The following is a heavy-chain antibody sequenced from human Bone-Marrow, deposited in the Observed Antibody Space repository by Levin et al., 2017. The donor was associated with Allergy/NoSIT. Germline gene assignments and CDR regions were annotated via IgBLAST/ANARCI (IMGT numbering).Heavy chain of an antibody. D-gene: IGHD3-3*01. CDR3: ARDSYDF. J-gene: IGHJ4*02. V-gene: IGHV3-30*04. CDR1: GFTFSSYA. CDR2: ISYDGSNK. Sequence: GGSLRLSCAASGFTFSSYAMHWVRQAPGKGLEWVAVISYDGSNKYYADSVKGRFTISRDNSKNTLYLQMNSLRAEDTAVYYCARDSYDFWGQGTLVTVSS.